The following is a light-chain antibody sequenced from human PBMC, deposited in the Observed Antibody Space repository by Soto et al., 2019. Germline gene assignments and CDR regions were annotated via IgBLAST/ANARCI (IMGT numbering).Light chain of an antibody. CDR3: QQYGSSPPT. CDR2: GAS. V-gene: IGKV3-20*01. CDR1: QSVSSSY. Sequence: IVFTQSACTLSLSPVERATLSCSASQSVSSSYLAWYQQKPGQAPRLLIYGASSRATGIPDRFSGSGSGTDFTLTISRLEPEDFAVYYCQQYGSSPPTFGQGTKVDNK. J-gene: IGKJ1*01.